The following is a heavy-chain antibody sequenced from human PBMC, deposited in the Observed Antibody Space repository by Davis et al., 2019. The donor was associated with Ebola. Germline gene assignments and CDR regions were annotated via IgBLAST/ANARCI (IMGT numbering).Heavy chain of an antibody. Sequence: RGSLRLSCAASGFTFSSYAMSCVRQAPGKGLEWVSAISGSGGSTYYADSVKGRFTISRDNSKNTLYLQMNSLRAEDTALYYCAKGVLRFLEWLFATWGQGTLVTVSS. V-gene: IGHV3-23*01. J-gene: IGHJ5*02. CDR3: AKGVLRFLEWLFAT. D-gene: IGHD3-3*01. CDR1: GFTFSSYA. CDR2: ISGSGGST.